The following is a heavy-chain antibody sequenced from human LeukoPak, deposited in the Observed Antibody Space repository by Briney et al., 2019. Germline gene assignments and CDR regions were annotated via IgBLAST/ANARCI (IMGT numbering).Heavy chain of an antibody. CDR3: ANGTASQWLVRDAFDI. J-gene: IGHJ3*02. CDR2: ISGSGGST. Sequence: GGSLRLSCAASGFTFSSYAMSWVRQAPGKGLEWVSAISGSGGSTYYADSVKGRFTISRDNSKNTLYLQMNSLRAEDTAVYYCANGTASQWLVRDAFDIWGQGTMVTVSS. D-gene: IGHD6-19*01. V-gene: IGHV3-23*01. CDR1: GFTFSSYA.